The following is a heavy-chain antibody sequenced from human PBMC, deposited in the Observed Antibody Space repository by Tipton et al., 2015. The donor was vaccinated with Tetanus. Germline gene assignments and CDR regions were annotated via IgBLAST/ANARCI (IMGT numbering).Heavy chain of an antibody. CDR1: GDSLFSGTFY. CDR2: IYYNGNT. CDR3: AKQEDNWFDP. Sequence: TLSLTCSVTGDSLFSGTFYWAWIRQPPGKGLEWIGNIYYNGNTYYLSSLKSRVTITADTSRNQFSLSLRSVTAADTAVYYCAKQEDNWFDPWGQGTLVTVTS. D-gene: IGHD6-13*01. J-gene: IGHJ5*02. V-gene: IGHV4-39*01.